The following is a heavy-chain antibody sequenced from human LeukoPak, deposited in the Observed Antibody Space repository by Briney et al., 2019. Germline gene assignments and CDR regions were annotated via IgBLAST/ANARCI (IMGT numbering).Heavy chain of an antibody. CDR1: GGSFSGYY. D-gene: IGHD3-9*01. CDR2: INHSGST. CDR3: AVTYYDILTGYSPSDY. V-gene: IGHV4-34*01. Sequence: SETLSLTCAAYGGSFSGYYWSWIRQPPGKGLEWIGEINHSGSTNYNPSLKSRVTISVDTSKNQFSLKLSSVTAADTAVYYCAVTYYDILTGYSPSDYWGQGTLVTVSS. J-gene: IGHJ4*02.